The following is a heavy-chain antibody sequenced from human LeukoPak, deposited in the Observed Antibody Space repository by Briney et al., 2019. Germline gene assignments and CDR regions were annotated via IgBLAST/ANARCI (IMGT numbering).Heavy chain of an antibody. CDR3: ARLAPIFYDFWSGYTNWFDP. D-gene: IGHD3-3*01. V-gene: IGHV5-51*01. CDR2: IYPGDSDT. CDR1: GYSFTSYW. Sequence: GESVKISCKGSGYSFTSYWIGWVRQMPGKGLEWMGIIYPGDSDTRYSPSFQGQVTISADKSISTAYLQWSSLKASDTAMYYCARLAPIFYDFWSGYTNWFDPWGQGTLVTVSS. J-gene: IGHJ5*02.